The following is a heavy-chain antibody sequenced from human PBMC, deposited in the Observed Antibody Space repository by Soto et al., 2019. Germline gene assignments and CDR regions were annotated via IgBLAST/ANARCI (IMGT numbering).Heavy chain of an antibody. CDR1: GYTFTGYY. CDR2: INPNSGGT. D-gene: IGHD3-3*01. Sequence: GASVKVSCKDSGYTFTGYYMQWVRQAPGQGLEWMGWINPNSGGTNYAQKFQGRVTMTRDTSISTAYMELSRLRSDDTAVYYCARASITIFGVVTGPIYGMDVWGLGTTVTVSS. CDR3: ARASITIFGVVTGPIYGMDV. V-gene: IGHV1-2*02. J-gene: IGHJ6*02.